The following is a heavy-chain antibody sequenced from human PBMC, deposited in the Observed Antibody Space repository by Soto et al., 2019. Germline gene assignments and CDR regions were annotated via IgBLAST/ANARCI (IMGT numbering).Heavy chain of an antibody. D-gene: IGHD2-8*01. CDR1: GGSISSYY. V-gene: IGHV4-59*01. CDR3: ARDVRGAFDI. J-gene: IGHJ3*02. CDR2: IYYSGST. Sequence: QVQLQESGPGLVKPSETLSLTCTVSGGSISSYYWSWIRQPPGKGLEWIGYIYYSGSTNYKPSLKXXVXLXXDTSKNQFSLKLSSVTAADTAVYYCARDVRGAFDIWGQGTMVTVSS.